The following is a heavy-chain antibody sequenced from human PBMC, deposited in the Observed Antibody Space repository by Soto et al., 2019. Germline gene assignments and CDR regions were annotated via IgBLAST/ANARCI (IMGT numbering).Heavy chain of an antibody. CDR3: ARGGIAVAPYAY. J-gene: IGHJ4*02. D-gene: IGHD6-19*01. Sequence: SVKVSCKASGGTFSSYTISWVRQAPGQGLEWMGRIIAINGITNYAQKLQGRVTMTADTSTSTAYMELRSLRSDDTAVYYCARGGIAVAPYAYWGQGTLVTVSS. CDR2: IIAINGIT. V-gene: IGHV1-69*02. CDR1: GGTFSSYT.